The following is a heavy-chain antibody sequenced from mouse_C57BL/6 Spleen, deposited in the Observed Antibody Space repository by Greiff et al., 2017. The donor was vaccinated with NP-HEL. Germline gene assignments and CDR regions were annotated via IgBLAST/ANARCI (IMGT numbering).Heavy chain of an antibody. D-gene: IGHD1-1*01. CDR1: GYAFTNYL. J-gene: IGHJ3*01. CDR3: ARSNYYGSSSRFAY. CDR2: INPGSGGT. Sequence: VQLQQSGAELVRPGTSVKVSCKASGYAFTNYLIEWVKQRPGQGLEWIGVINPGSGGTNYNEKFKGKATLTADKSSSTAYMQLSSLTSEDSAFYFCARSNYYGSSSRFAYWGQGTLVTVSA. V-gene: IGHV1-54*01.